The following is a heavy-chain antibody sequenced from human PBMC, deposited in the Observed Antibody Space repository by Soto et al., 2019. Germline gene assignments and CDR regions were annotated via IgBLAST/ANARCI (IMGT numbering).Heavy chain of an antibody. CDR3: ASSPSVPAALKFDP. D-gene: IGHD2-2*01. CDR1: GGIFSSYA. CDR2: IIPIFGTA. Sequence: SVKVSCKASGGIFSSYAISWVRQAPGQGLEWMGGIIPIFGTANYAQKFQGRVTITADESTSTAYMELSSLRSEDTAVYYCASSPSVPAALKFDPWGQGTLVTVSS. J-gene: IGHJ5*02. V-gene: IGHV1-69*13.